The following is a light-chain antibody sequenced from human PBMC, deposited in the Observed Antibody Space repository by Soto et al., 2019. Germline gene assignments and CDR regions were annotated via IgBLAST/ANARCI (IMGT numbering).Light chain of an antibody. CDR1: DSDFDDDDH. J-gene: IGLJ1*01. CDR2: DVV. CDR3: ASYSGATSLYV. Sequence: QSALTQPASVSGSPGQSITISCTGVDSDFDDDDHVSWYRQHPGTAPKVILYDVVSRPAGTSNRFFGSKSGNTASLVISGLQADDEAQYFCASYSGATSLYVFGAGTKLTVL. V-gene: IGLV2-14*03.